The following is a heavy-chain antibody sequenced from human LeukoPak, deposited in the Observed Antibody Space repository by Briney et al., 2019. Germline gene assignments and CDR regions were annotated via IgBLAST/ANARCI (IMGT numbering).Heavy chain of an antibody. D-gene: IGHD3-9*01. CDR1: GGSFSGYY. J-gene: IGHJ4*02. CDR2: INHSGST. V-gene: IGHV4-34*01. CDR3: ARLGKIPVLRYFDWPYYFDY. Sequence: SETLSLTCAVYGGSFSGYYWSWIRQPPGKGLEWIGEINHSGSTNYNPSLKSRVTISVDTSKNQFSLKLSSVTAADTAVYYCARLGKIPVLRYFDWPYYFDYWGQGTLVTVSS.